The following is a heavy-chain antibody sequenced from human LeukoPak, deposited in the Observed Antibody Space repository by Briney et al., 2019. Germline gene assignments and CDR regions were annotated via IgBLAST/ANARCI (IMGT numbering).Heavy chain of an antibody. Sequence: SVKVSCKASGFTFTSYDFNWVRQATGQGLEWMGGIIPIFGTANYAQKFQGRVTITADESTSTAYMELSSLRSEDTAVYYCARDPMLPGPLLYYYYGMDVWGQGTTVTVSS. CDR1: GFTFTSYD. D-gene: IGHD2-2*01. CDR2: IIPIFGTA. J-gene: IGHJ6*01. CDR3: ARDPMLPGPLLYYYYGMDV. V-gene: IGHV1-69*13.